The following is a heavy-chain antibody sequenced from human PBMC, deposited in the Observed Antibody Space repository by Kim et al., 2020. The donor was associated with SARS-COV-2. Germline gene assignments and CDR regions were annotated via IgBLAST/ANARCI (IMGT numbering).Heavy chain of an antibody. Sequence: TNDAESVKGRITNSRDNSKNMLYLQMNSLRAKNTAVYYCARERSGYYFDYWGQGTLVTVPS. CDR2: T. CDR3: ARERSGYYFDY. J-gene: IGHJ4*02. D-gene: IGHD3-10*01. V-gene: IGHV3-66*01.